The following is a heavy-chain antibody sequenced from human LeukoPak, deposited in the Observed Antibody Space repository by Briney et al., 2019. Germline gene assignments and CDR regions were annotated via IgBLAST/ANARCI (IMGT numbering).Heavy chain of an antibody. CDR2: ISSSGSTI. CDR3: ARVTGGWIQLWCDY. CDR1: GFTFSSYE. Sequence: PGGSLRLSCAASGFTFSSYEMNWVRQAPGKGLEWVSYISSSGSTIYYADSVKGRFTISRDNAKNSLYLQVNSLRAEDTAVYYCARVTGGWIQLWCDYWGQGTLVTVSS. D-gene: IGHD5-18*01. J-gene: IGHJ4*02. V-gene: IGHV3-48*03.